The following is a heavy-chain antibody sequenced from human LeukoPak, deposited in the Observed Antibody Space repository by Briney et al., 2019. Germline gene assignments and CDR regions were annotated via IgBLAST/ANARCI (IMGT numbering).Heavy chain of an antibody. V-gene: IGHV3-23*01. Sequence: PGGSLRLSCAASGFTFSSYAMSWVRQAPGKGLEWVSAISGSGGSTYYADSVKGRFTISRDNAKNSLYLQMNSLRAEDTAVYYCARDSPNCGGDCYYFDYWGQGTLVTVSS. CDR1: GFTFSSYA. CDR3: ARDSPNCGGDCYYFDY. CDR2: ISGSGGST. J-gene: IGHJ4*02. D-gene: IGHD2-21*02.